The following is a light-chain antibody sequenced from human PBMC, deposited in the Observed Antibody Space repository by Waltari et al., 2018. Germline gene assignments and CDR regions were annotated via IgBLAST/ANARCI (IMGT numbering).Light chain of an antibody. V-gene: IGLV6-57*01. J-gene: IGLJ2*01. CDR2: KDN. Sequence: NFMLTQPHSVSESPGKTVTISCTRSSGSIASNYLQWYQQRPGSSPTTVIYKDNQRPSGVPDRFSGSIDSSSNSASLTISGLKTDDEADYYCQSYDRSNQVFGGGTKLTVL. CDR3: QSYDRSNQV. CDR1: SGSIASNY.